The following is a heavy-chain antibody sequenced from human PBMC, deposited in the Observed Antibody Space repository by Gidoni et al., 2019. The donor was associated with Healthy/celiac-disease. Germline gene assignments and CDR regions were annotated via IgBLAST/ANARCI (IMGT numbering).Heavy chain of an antibody. CDR1: GGTFSSYA. D-gene: IGHD3-10*01. J-gene: IGHJ4*02. V-gene: IGHV1-69*04. Sequence: QVQLVQSGAAVKKPGSSVKVSCKASGGTFSSYASSWGRQAPGQGLEWMGMISPILGRANYAQKFQCRVTITADKPTSTAYMELSSLRSEDTAVYYCARIPRTMVRGGDRNLLFDYWGQGTLVTVSS. CDR3: ARIPRTMVRGGDRNLLFDY. CDR2: ISPILGRA.